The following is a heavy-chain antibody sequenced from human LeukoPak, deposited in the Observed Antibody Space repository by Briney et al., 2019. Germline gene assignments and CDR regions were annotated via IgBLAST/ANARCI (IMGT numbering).Heavy chain of an antibody. CDR3: ARGGSYRFDF. J-gene: IGHJ4*02. Sequence: SETLSLTCAVYGGXFSGYYCSWIRQPPGKGLEWIGYIYYTGTTDYNPSLKSRVTMSVDTSKDQFSLKLSSVTAADTAVYYCARGGSYRFDFWGQGTLVTVSS. CDR1: GGXFSGYY. V-gene: IGHV4-59*01. CDR2: IYYTGTT. D-gene: IGHD1-26*01.